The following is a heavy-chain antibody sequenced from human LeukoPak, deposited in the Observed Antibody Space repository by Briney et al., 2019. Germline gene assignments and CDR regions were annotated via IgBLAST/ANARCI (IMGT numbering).Heavy chain of an antibody. V-gene: IGHV1-69*06. J-gene: IGHJ6*04. CDR1: GGTFSSFA. CDR2: IIPLFDTT. D-gene: IGHD6-19*01. CDR3: ASGVAVAGTYYYYGMDV. Sequence: SVKVSCKASGGTFSSFAVSWVRQAPGQGLEWMGGIIPLFDTTNYAQKFQGRVTISADKSTSTIYMEMSSLRSEDTAVYYCASGVAVAGTYYYYGMDVWGKGTTVTVSP.